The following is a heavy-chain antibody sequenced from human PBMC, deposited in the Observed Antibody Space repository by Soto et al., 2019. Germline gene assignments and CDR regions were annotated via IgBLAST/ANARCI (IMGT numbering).Heavy chain of an antibody. CDR3: ATGGSYAQHV. CDR1: GFSFSNTW. J-gene: IGHJ6*02. CDR2: INSDGTTT. Sequence: EVQLVVSGGGLVQPGGSLRLSCAASGFSFSNTWMHWVRQAPGKGLVWVSYINSDGTTTTYADSVKGRFTISRDNAKNTVQLQMNSLRAEDTAVYYCATGGSYAQHVWGQGTTVTVSS. V-gene: IGHV3-74*01. D-gene: IGHD3-16*01.